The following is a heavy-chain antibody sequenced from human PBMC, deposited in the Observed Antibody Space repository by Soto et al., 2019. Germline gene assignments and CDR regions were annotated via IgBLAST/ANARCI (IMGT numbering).Heavy chain of an antibody. V-gene: IGHV3-66*01. Sequence: EVQLVESGGGLVQPGVSLRLSCAASGFTVSSKYMSWVRQAPGKGLEWVSLIQSGGPTYYADSVKGRFTISRDTSEKTVLLQMDSLRAEATAVYYCARDDVLCDGGRCYGVPLDVWCKGTTVTGSS. CDR1: GFTVSSKY. CDR3: ARDDVLCDGGRCYGVPLDV. J-gene: IGHJ6*04. CDR2: IQSGGPT. D-gene: IGHD2-15*01.